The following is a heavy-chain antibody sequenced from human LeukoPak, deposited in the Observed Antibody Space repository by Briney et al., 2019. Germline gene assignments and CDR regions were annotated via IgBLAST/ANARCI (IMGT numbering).Heavy chain of an antibody. D-gene: IGHD6-13*01. Sequence: PSQTLSLTCTDSGGSISTGAYYWGWIRQPPGKGLEWIVEINHSGSTNYNPSLKSRVTISVDTSKNQFSLKLSSVTAADSAVYYFARRMYRSSWYGHDYWGQGTLVTVSS. V-gene: IGHV4-39*07. CDR1: GGSISTGAYY. J-gene: IGHJ4*02. CDR3: ARRMYRSSWYGHDY. CDR2: INHSGST.